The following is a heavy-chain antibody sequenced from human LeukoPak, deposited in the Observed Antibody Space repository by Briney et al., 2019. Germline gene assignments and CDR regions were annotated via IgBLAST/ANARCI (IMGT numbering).Heavy chain of an antibody. CDR1: GFTFSSYS. CDR3: ARAKEEYCSSTSCYANNYYYYYYMDV. V-gene: IGHV3-21*01. D-gene: IGHD2-2*01. Sequence: GGSLRLSCAASGFTFSSYSMNWVRQAPGKGLEWVSSISSSSSYIYYADSVKGRFTISRDNAKNSLYLQMNSLRAEDTAVYYCARAKEEYCSSTSCYANNYYYYYYMDVWGKGTTVTVSS. J-gene: IGHJ6*03. CDR2: ISSSSSYI.